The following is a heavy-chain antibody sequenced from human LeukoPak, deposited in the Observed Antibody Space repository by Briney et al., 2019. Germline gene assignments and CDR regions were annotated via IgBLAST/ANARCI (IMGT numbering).Heavy chain of an antibody. CDR3: ARGLRFFSAKPLDY. D-gene: IGHD3-3*01. J-gene: IGHJ4*02. Sequence: SETLSLTCTVSGGSISSYYWSWIRQPAGKGLEWIGRIYSSGSTNYNPSLKSRVTMSVDTSKNQFSLKLSSVTAADTAVYYCARGLRFFSAKPLDYWGQGTLVTVSS. V-gene: IGHV4-4*07. CDR1: GGSISSYY. CDR2: IYSSGST.